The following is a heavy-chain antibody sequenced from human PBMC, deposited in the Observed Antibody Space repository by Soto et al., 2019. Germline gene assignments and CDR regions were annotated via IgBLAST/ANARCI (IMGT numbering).Heavy chain of an antibody. V-gene: IGHV5-10-1*01. J-gene: IGHJ3*01. CDR3: ARPASGGSRDAFDV. Sequence: AGESLKISCKASGYKFTTFWLNWVRQTPGKGLEWLGRIDPTDSFTNYSPPFEGHVTISVDRSISTAYLQWNSSQASDTAIYYCARPASGGSRDAFDVWGQGTTVTVSS. D-gene: IGHD2-15*01. CDR2: IDPTDSFT. CDR1: GYKFTTFW.